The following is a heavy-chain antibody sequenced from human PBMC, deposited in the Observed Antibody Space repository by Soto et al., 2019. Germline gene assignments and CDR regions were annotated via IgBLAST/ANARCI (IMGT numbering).Heavy chain of an antibody. J-gene: IGHJ5*01. D-gene: IGHD3-22*01. V-gene: IGHV4-61*03. CDR2: IFHSGIT. CDR3: ARDRSFYDSRGYYRTLDS. Sequence: WTWIRQSPGKGLEWIGYIFHSGITDYNPSVKSRVTISIDKSRNLFSLNLTSVTAADTAVYYCARDRSFYDSRGYYRTLDSWGQGTLVTVSS.